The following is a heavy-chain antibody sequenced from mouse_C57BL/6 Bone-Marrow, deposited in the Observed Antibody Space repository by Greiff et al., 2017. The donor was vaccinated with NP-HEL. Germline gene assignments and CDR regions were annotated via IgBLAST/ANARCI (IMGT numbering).Heavy chain of an antibody. CDR2: IWRGGST. CDR3: AKNYYGSSRYYAMDY. CDR1: GFSLTSYG. D-gene: IGHD1-1*01. V-gene: IGHV2-5*01. J-gene: IGHJ4*01. Sequence: VKLVESGPGLVQPSQSLSITCTVSGFSLTSYGVHWVRQSPGKGLEWLGVIWRGGSTDYNAAFMSRLSITKDNSKSQVFFKMNSLQADDTAIYYCAKNYYGSSRYYAMDYWGQGTSVTVSS.